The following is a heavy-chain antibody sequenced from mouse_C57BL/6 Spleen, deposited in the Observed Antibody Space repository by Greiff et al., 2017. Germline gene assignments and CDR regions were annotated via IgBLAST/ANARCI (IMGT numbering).Heavy chain of an antibody. CDR1: GIDFSRYW. Sequence: DVHLVESGGGLVQPGGSLKLSCAASGIDFSRYWMSWVRRAPGKGLEWIGEINPDSSTINYAPSLKDKFIISRDNAKNTLYLQMSKVRSEDTALYYCARKESTYYGSSWFAYWGQGTLVTVSA. J-gene: IGHJ3*01. CDR3: ARKESTYYGSSWFAY. V-gene: IGHV4-1*01. D-gene: IGHD2-2*01. CDR2: INPDSSTI.